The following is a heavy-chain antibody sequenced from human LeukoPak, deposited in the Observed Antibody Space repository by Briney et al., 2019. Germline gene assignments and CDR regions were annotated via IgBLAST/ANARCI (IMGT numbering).Heavy chain of an antibody. J-gene: IGHJ3*01. CDR3: AILFSSSWYRGAFDL. CDR2: IYYSGNT. D-gene: IGHD6-13*01. CDR1: GGSISSSSEY. Sequence: SETLSLTYTVSGGSISSSSEYWGWIRQPPGKGLEWIGSIYYSGNTYYNPSLKSRVTISVDTSKNQFSLQLSSVTAADTAVYYCAILFSSSWYRGAFDLWGQGTMVTVSS. V-gene: IGHV4-39*01.